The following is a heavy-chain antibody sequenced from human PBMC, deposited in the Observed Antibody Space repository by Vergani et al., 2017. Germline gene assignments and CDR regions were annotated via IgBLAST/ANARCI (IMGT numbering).Heavy chain of an antibody. CDR1: GFTFSSHA. Sequence: VQLMESGGGLVQPGRSLRLSCVASGFTFSSHAIHWVRRAPGKGLEWVAVISTDGTKKYYGDSVKGRFTISRDNSKKTLDLQMNSLRTEDSAVYYCAKAGSVASESLQYNFYMDVWGKGTTVTVS. CDR2: ISTDGTKK. J-gene: IGHJ6*03. V-gene: IGHV3-30*18. CDR3: AKAGSVASESLQYNFYMDV. D-gene: IGHD5-24*01.